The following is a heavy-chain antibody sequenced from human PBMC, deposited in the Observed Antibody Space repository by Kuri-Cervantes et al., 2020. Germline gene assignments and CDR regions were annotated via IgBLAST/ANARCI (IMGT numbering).Heavy chain of an antibody. CDR2: IFHSGST. CDR1: GGSVSSGGYS. V-gene: IGHV4-30-2*01. CDR3: ARGAYDSSGYDFIEYFQH. Sequence: SQTLSLTCAVSGGSVSSGGYSWSWTRQPPGKGLEWVGYIFHSGSTKYNPSLNSRVTISLDRSKNQFSLKLSSVTAADTAVYYCARGAYDSSGYDFIEYFQHWGQGTLVTVSS. J-gene: IGHJ1*01. D-gene: IGHD3-22*01.